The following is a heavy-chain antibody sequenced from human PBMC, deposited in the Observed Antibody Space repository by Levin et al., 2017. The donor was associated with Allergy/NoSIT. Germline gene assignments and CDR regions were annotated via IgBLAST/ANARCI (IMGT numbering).Heavy chain of an antibody. CDR1: GFTFINHW. CDR3: ARDQFWSLDY. D-gene: IGHD3-3*01. CDR2: IDGGDEAK. Sequence: GGSLRLSCTASGFTFINHWMSWVRQAPGKGLELVATIDGGDEAKFYGHSVEGRFSISRDNAQNSVFLQLNSLRVEDTAVYYCARDQFWSLDYWGQGILVTVSS. J-gene: IGHJ4*02. V-gene: IGHV3-7*01.